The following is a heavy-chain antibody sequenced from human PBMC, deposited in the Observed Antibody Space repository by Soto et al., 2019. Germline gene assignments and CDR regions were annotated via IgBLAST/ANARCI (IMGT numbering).Heavy chain of an antibody. CDR2: INGDGTST. J-gene: IGHJ4*02. D-gene: IGHD4-17*01. CDR1: GFSFSSYW. Sequence: VQLVESGGGLVQTGGSLRLSCAASGFSFSSYWMHWVRQAPGEVLVWVSRINGDGTSTNYADSVKGRFTISRDNAQNTLSLQMNSLRAEDTAVYSCASGLYRDYGQDYWGQGTLVTVSS. CDR3: ASGLYRDYGQDY. V-gene: IGHV3-74*01.